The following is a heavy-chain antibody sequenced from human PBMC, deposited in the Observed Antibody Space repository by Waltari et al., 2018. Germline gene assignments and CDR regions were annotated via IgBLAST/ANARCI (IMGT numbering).Heavy chain of an antibody. Sequence: QLQLQESGPGLVKPSETLSLTCTVSGGSISSSSYYWGWIRQPPGKGLEWIGSIYYSGSTYYNPSLKSRVTISVDTSKNQFSLKLGSVTAADTAVYYCARQDQLLVDYWGQGTLVTVSS. D-gene: IGHD2-2*01. CDR3: ARQDQLLVDY. J-gene: IGHJ4*02. V-gene: IGHV4-39*01. CDR2: IYYSGST. CDR1: GGSISSSSYY.